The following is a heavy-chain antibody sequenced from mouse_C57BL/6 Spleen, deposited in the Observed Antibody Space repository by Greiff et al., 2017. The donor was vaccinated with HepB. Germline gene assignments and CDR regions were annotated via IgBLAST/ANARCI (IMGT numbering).Heavy chain of an antibody. V-gene: IGHV1-82*01. CDR2: IYPGDGDT. CDR1: GYAFSSSW. J-gene: IGHJ1*03. D-gene: IGHD2-4*01. Sequence: VKLQQSGPELVKPGASVKISCKASGYAFSSSWMNWVKQRPGKGLEWIGRIYPGDGDTNYNGKFKGKATLTADKSSSTAYMQLSSLTSEDSAVYFCARGGYYDYPWYFDVWGTGTTVTVSS. CDR3: ARGGYYDYPWYFDV.